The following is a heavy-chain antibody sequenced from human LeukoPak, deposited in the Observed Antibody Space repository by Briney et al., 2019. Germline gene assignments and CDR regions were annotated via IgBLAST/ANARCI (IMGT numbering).Heavy chain of an antibody. V-gene: IGHV3-48*03. D-gene: IGHD3-10*02. J-gene: IGHJ4*02. CDR3: AKNVYNFDY. Sequence: GGSLRLSCAASGFTFSSYEMNWVRQAPGKGLEWVSYISSSGSTIYYADSVQGRFTISRDNAQNSLYLQMSSLRAEDTAVYYCAKNVYNFDYGARGTLAPVPS. CDR2: ISSSGSTI. CDR1: GFTFSSYE.